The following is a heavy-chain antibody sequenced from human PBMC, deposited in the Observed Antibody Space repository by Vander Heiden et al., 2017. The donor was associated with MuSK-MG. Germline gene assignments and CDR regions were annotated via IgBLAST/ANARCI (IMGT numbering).Heavy chain of an antibody. CDR2: MNHSGST. Sequence: QVQLQQWGAGLLKPSETLSLTREVYGGPPTGYYWSWIRQPPGEGLEWIGEMNHSGSTNYTPSRKSRVTISVDTSKNQFSLKLSSGTAADTAVYNCARSFVGGTRGYYCMDVWGKGTTVTVSS. CDR1: GGPPTGYY. CDR3: ARSFVGGTRGYYCMDV. D-gene: IGHD3-16*01. J-gene: IGHJ6*03. V-gene: IGHV4-34*01.